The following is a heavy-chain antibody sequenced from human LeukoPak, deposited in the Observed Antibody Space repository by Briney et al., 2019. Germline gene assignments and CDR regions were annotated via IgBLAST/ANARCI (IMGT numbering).Heavy chain of an antibody. D-gene: IGHD6-19*01. J-gene: IGHJ2*01. V-gene: IGHV4-61*01. Sequence: PSETLSLTCTVSGGSVSSGSYYWSWIRQPPGKGLEWIGYIYYSGCTNYNPSLKSRVTISVDTSKNQFSLKLSSVTAADTAVYYCAREGAGYSSGWYFDLWGRGTLVTVSS. CDR2: IYYSGCT. CDR1: GGSVSSGSYY. CDR3: AREGAGYSSGWYFDL.